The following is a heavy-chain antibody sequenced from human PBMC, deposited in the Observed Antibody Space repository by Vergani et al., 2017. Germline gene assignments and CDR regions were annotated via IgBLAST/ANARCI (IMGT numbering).Heavy chain of an antibody. CDR3: AKGPSRYCSSTSCYRYFQH. V-gene: IGHV3-23*01. CDR2: ISGSGGST. J-gene: IGHJ1*01. CDR1: GFTFSSYA. Sequence: EVQLLESGGGLVQPGGSLRLSCAASGFTFSSYAMSWVRQAPGKGLGVSAISGSGGSTYYADSVKGRFTISRDNSKNTLYLQMNSLRAEDTAVYYCAKGPSRYCSSTSCYRYFQHWGQGTLVTVSS. D-gene: IGHD2-2*01.